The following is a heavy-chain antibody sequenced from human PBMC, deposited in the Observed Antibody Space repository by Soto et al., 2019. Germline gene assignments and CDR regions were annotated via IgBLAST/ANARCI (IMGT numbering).Heavy chain of an antibody. CDR3: ARVWIAPTGNDAFDI. Sequence: QVQLHESGPGLVKPSGTLSLTCAVSGGSITRSNWWSWVRQPPGKGLEWIGEIYHVGSPNYNPSTRCRVTKSVAKSKNQVSLRLSSVTAADTAVYYCARVWIAPTGNDAFDICGQGMMVTGSS. D-gene: IGHD6-13*01. J-gene: IGHJ3*02. CDR1: GGSITRSNW. CDR2: IYHVGSP. V-gene: IGHV4-4*02.